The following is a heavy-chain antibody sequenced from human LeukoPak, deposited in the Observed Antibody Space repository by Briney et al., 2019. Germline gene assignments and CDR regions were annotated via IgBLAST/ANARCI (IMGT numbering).Heavy chain of an antibody. CDR1: GGSISRYY. J-gene: IGHJ5*02. Sequence: SETLSLTCTVSGGSISRYYWSWIRQPAGKGLEWIGRIYTSGSTNYNPSLKSRVTMSVDTPKNQFSLKLSSVTAADTAVYYCARHSSSGWIKHNWFDPWGQGTLVTVSS. V-gene: IGHV4-4*07. CDR2: IYTSGST. CDR3: ARHSSSGWIKHNWFDP. D-gene: IGHD6-19*01.